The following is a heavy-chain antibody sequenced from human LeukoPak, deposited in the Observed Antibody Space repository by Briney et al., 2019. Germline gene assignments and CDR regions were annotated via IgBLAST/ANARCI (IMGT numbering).Heavy chain of an antibody. CDR3: AILPSVRGLPWVDY. CDR2: IWYDGSNK. J-gene: IGHJ4*02. CDR1: GFTFSSYG. V-gene: IGHV3-33*01. D-gene: IGHD3-10*02. Sequence: GGSLRLSCAASGFTFSSYGMHWVRQAPGKGLEWVAVIWYDGSNKYYADSVKGRFTISRDNSKNTLYLQMNSLRAEDTAVYYCAILPSVRGLPWVDYWGQGTLVTVSS.